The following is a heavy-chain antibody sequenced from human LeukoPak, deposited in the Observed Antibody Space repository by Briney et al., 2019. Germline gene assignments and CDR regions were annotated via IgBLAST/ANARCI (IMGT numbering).Heavy chain of an antibody. CDR3: ARSSSIAARRHAFDI. D-gene: IGHD6-6*01. J-gene: IGHJ3*02. CDR1: GFTFSAHW. Sequence: GGSLRLSCAASGFTFSAHWMTWVRQAPGKGLEWVANIKQDGSEKYYVDSVKGRFTISRDNAKNSLYLQMDSLRAEDTAVYYCARSSSIAARRHAFDIWGQGTMVTVSS. V-gene: IGHV3-7*01. CDR2: IKQDGSEK.